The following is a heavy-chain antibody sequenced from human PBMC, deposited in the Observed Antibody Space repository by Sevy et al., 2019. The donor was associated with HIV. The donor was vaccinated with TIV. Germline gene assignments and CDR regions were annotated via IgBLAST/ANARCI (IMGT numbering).Heavy chain of an antibody. Sequence: ASVKVSCKASGYTFTSYGISWVRQAPGQGLEWMGWISTYNTVRNSAQKFHDRVTMTIDTSTSTAYMELRSLRSDDTAVYYCARCTHVAGRSNWFDPWGQGTLVTVSS. D-gene: IGHD6-19*01. J-gene: IGHJ5*02. CDR3: ARCTHVAGRSNWFDP. V-gene: IGHV1-18*01. CDR1: GYTFTSYG. CDR2: ISTYNTVR.